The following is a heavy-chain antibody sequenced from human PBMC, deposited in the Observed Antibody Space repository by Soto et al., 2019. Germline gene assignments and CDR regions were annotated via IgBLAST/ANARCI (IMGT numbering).Heavy chain of an antibody. CDR3: TRVRYSGTSDY. CDR2: IHYRDST. V-gene: IGHV4-59*01. J-gene: IGHJ4*02. Sequence: PSETLSLTCTVSGGSISNYYWSWVRQPPGKGLEWIGYIHYRDSTEYNPSLNSRVILSLDTSKNHFSLKLSSVTAADTAVYYCTRVRYSGTSDYWGQGTQVTVSS. D-gene: IGHD3-10*01. CDR1: GGSISNYY.